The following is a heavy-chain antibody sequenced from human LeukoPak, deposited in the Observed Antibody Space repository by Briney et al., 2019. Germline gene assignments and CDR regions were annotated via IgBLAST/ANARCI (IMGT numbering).Heavy chain of an antibody. J-gene: IGHJ4*02. V-gene: IGHV4-39*07. D-gene: IGHD3-10*01. CDR2: IYYSGST. CDR1: GGSISSSSYY. CDR3: ARVPTMVRGVTEFDY. Sequence: PSETLSLTCTVSGGSISSSSYYWGWIRQPPGKGLEWIGSIYYSGSTYYNPSLKSRVTISVDTSKNQFSLKLSSVTAADTAVYYCARVPTMVRGVTEFDYWGQGTLVTVSS.